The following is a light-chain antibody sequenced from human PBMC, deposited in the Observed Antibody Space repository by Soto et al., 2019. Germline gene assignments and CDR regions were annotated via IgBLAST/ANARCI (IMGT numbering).Light chain of an antibody. J-gene: IGKJ4*01. Sequence: EGVLTQAPATLSLSPGDSATLSCKASQRIGYDLKWYKQKPGQAPRLLIYDVANTAAGIPGRFRGRGTGTNVTRTIGCLEPEDLAVYHCQLRRRWPPVTFGGGTKVEPK. CDR2: DVA. V-gene: IGKV3-11*01. CDR1: QRIGYD. CDR3: QLRRRWPPVT.